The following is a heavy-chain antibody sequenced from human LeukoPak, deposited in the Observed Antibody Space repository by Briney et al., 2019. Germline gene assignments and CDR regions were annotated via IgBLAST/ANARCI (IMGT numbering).Heavy chain of an antibody. CDR3: ARLNFADSYGMDV. J-gene: IGHJ6*02. CDR1: GGSFSGYY. CDR2: INHSGST. Sequence: PSETLSLTCAVYGGSFSGYYWSWIRQPPGKGLEWIGEINHSGSTNYNPSLKSRVTISVDTSNNQFSLKLTSVTAADTAVYYCARLNFADSYGMDVWGQGTTVTVSS. D-gene: IGHD3-9*01. V-gene: IGHV4-34*01.